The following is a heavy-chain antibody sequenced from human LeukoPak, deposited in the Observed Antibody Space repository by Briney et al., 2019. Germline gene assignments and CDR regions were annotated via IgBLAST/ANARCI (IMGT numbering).Heavy chain of an antibody. CDR1: GIIFSNYS. CDR2: ISSSGRTI. D-gene: IGHD5-18*01. V-gene: IGHV3-48*01. J-gene: IGHJ6*03. Sequence: PGGSLRLSCAPSGIIFSNYSMNWVRQAPGKGLEWVSYISSSGRTIYYADSVKGRFTISRDNAKNSLYLQMNSLRAEDTAVYYCTRGSGYSYGYRPPFYYYMDVWGKGTTVTVSS. CDR3: TRGSGYSYGYRPPFYYYMDV.